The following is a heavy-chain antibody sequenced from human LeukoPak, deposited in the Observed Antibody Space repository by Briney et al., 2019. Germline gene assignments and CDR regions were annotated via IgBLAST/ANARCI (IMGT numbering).Heavy chain of an antibody. Sequence: PSETLSLTCTVSGGSISSYYWSWIRQPPGEGLEWIGYIYYSGSTNYNPSLKSRVTISVDTSKTQFSLKLSSVTAADTAVYYCATVVTPGGPFDYWGQGTLVTVSS. D-gene: IGHD4-23*01. CDR2: IYYSGST. J-gene: IGHJ4*02. V-gene: IGHV4-59*08. CDR1: GGSISSYY. CDR3: ATVVTPGGPFDY.